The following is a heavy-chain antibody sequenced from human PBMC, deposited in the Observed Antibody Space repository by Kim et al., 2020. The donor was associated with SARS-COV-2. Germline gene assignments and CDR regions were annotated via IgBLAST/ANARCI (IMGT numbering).Heavy chain of an antibody. CDR3: ARDRSQTGTTTEFDP. Sequence: SETLSLTCTVSGGSISSYYWSWIRQPPGKGLEWIGYIYYSGSTNYNPSLKSRVTISVDTSKNQFSLKLSSVTAADTAVYYCARDRSQTGTTTEFDPWGQGTLVTVSS. J-gene: IGHJ5*02. CDR1: GGSISSYY. CDR2: IYYSGST. D-gene: IGHD1-1*01. V-gene: IGHV4-59*01.